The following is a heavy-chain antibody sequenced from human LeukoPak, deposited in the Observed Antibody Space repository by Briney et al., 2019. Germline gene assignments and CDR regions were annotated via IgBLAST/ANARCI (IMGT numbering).Heavy chain of an antibody. D-gene: IGHD3-3*01. Sequence: GASLRLFCGDSGHTLSRFDMIRVREAPGKGLECVSSISNICGSTYCADSVKGRFTISRDNSKNMVYLQMNSLRVEDTAVYYCAKVDYDFRSGYYFNWGQGTLVSVSS. CDR2: ISNICGST. J-gene: IGHJ4*02. CDR1: GHTLSRFD. V-gene: IGHV3-23*01. CDR3: AKVDYDFRSGYYFN.